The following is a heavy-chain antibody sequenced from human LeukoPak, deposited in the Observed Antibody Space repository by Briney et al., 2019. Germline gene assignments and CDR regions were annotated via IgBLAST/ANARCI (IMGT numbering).Heavy chain of an antibody. V-gene: IGHV4-34*01. CDR2: INHSGST. D-gene: IGHD5-18*01. CDR3: AREGYSYGVRY. CDR1: GGSFSGYY. Sequence: SETLSLTCAVYGGSFSGYYWSWIRQPPGKGLEWIGEINHSGSTNYNPSLKSRVTISVDTSKNQFSLKLSSVTAADTAVYYCAREGYSYGVRYWGQGTLVTVSS. J-gene: IGHJ4*02.